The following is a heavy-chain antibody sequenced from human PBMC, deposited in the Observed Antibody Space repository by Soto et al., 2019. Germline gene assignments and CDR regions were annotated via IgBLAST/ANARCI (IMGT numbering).Heavy chain of an antibody. J-gene: IGHJ3*02. D-gene: IGHD3-10*02. V-gene: IGHV3-23*01. CDR1: GFTFSSYA. CDR2: ISGSGGST. CDR3: AKDGLSGDARDAFDI. Sequence: GGSLRLSCAASGFTFSSYAMSWVRQAPGKGLEWVSAISGSGGSTYYADSVKGLFTISRDNSKNTLYLQMNSLRAEDTAVYYCAKDGLSGDARDAFDIWGQGTMVTVSS.